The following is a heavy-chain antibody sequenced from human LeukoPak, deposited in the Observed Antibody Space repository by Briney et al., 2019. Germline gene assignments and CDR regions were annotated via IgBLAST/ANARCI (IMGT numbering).Heavy chain of an antibody. CDR2: ISGSGGST. CDR1: GFTFSSYG. V-gene: IGHV3-23*01. D-gene: IGHD6-19*01. Sequence: GGTLRLSCAASGFTFSSYGMSWVRQAPGRGLEWVSAISGSGGSTYYADPVKGRFTISRDNSKNTLYLQMNSLRAEDTAVYYCAKVSGYSSGWFRETGWFEDYWGQGTLVTVSS. J-gene: IGHJ4*02. CDR3: AKVSGYSSGWFRETGWFEDY.